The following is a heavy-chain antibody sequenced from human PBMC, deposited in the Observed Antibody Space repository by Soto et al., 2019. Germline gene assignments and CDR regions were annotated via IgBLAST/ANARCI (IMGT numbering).Heavy chain of an antibody. J-gene: IGHJ4*02. Sequence: EVQLVESGGGLVQPGGSLRLSCAASGFTFNSYWMHWVRQAPGKGLVWVSRINPDGRSTNYADSVKGRFTISRDNAKNTLYLQMNSLSAEDTAVYHCAGGGLQGSGNHYNDNWGQGTLVSVSS. CDR3: AGGGLQGSGNHYNDN. D-gene: IGHD3-10*01. CDR2: INPDGRST. CDR1: GFTFNSYW. V-gene: IGHV3-74*01.